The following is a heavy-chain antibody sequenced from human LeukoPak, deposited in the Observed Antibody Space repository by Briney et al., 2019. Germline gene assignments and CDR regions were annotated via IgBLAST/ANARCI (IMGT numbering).Heavy chain of an antibody. CDR1: GDSVSSKSPA. CDR3: ARSMSNGGFRLDY. J-gene: IGHJ4*02. D-gene: IGHD4-11*01. CDR2: TYYRSKWYF. Sequence: SQTLSLTCAIAGDSVSSKSPAWNWIRHSPSRGLEWLGRTYYRSKWYFDYAVSVEGRITIKPDTSRNQFSLQLNSVTPEDTAVYYCARSMSNGGFRLDYWGQGSLVTVSS. V-gene: IGHV6-1*01.